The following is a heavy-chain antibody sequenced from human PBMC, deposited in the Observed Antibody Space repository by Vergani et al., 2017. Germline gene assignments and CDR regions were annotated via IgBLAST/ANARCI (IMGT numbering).Heavy chain of an antibody. CDR2: IKQDGSEK. V-gene: IGHV3-7*01. D-gene: IGHD3-16*01. CDR1: GFTFTTYW. Sequence: EVQLVESGGGLVQPGGSLRLSCATSGFTFTTYWMTWVRQAPGKGLEWVANIKQDGSEKNYVDSVKGRCTISRDNAKKSLYLQMSSLRAEDTAVYYCARENWGPEYWGPGTLVTVSS. J-gene: IGHJ4*02. CDR3: ARENWGPEY.